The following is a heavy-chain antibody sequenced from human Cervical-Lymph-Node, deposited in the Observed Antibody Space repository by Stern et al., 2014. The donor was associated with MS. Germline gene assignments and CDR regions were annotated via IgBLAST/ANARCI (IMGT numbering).Heavy chain of an antibody. CDR1: GYTFSTFG. V-gene: IGHV1-3*01. CDR2: INAGNGNT. Sequence: QVQLVQSGAEVKKPGASVKVSCKASGYTFSTFGIHWVRQAPGQRLEWMGWINAGNGNTNYSQKFQGRVTFTVDTSASSAYMELSSLRAEDTAVYYCARDEGYCNSVTCYMLRMDVWGQGTTVTVSS. D-gene: IGHD2-2*01. CDR3: ARDEGYCNSVTCYMLRMDV. J-gene: IGHJ6*02.